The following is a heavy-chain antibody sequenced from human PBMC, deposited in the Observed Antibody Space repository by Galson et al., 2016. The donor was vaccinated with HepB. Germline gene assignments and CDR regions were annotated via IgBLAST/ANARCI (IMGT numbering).Heavy chain of an antibody. D-gene: IGHD3-22*01. Sequence: SLRLSCAASGFTFDDYAMHWVRQAPGKGLEWVSGISWNSGSIGYADSVKGRFTIPRDNAKNSLYLQMNSLRAEDTALYYCAKVYTSGRKTGYFDYWGQGTLVTVSS. CDR1: GFTFDDYA. V-gene: IGHV3-9*01. CDR2: ISWNSGSI. CDR3: AKVYTSGRKTGYFDY. J-gene: IGHJ4*02.